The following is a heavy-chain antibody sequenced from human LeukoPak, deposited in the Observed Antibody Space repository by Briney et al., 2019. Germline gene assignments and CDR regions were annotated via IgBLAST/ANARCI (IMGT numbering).Heavy chain of an antibody. Sequence: ASVKVSCKASGYTFTSYDINWVRQATGQGLEWMGWMNPNSGNTSYAQKFQGRVTMTRDTSTSTVYMELSSLRSEDTAVYYCARDFPATVTPFVSTYDYWGQGTLVTVSS. CDR3: ARDFPATVTPFVSTYDY. D-gene: IGHD4-11*01. V-gene: IGHV1-8*02. CDR2: MNPNSGNT. CDR1: GYTFTSYD. J-gene: IGHJ4*02.